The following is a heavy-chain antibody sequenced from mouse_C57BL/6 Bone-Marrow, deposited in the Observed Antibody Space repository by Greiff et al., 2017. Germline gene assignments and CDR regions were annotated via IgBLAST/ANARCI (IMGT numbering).Heavy chain of an antibody. CDR2: INSDGGST. Sequence: EVQRVESGGGLVQPGESLKLSCESNEYEFPSHDMSWVRKTPEKRLELVAAINSDGGSTYYPDTMERRFTISRDNAKNTLYLQMSSLKSEDTAMYYCARWGYGRREFDYWGQGTTLTVSS. V-gene: IGHV5-2*01. D-gene: IGHD1-1*01. CDR1: EYEFPSHD. CDR3: ARWGYGRREFDY. J-gene: IGHJ2*01.